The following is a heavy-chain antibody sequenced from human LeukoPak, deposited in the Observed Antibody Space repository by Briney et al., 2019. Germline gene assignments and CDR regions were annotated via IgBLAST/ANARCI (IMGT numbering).Heavy chain of an antibody. V-gene: IGHV3-11*01. CDR3: ARDQGYYDSSGYYGGYFDY. CDR1: GFTFSDYY. D-gene: IGHD3-22*01. Sequence: GGSLRLSCAASGFTFSDYYMSWIRQAPGKGLEWVSYISSSGSTIYYADSVKGRFTISRDNAKNSLYLQMNSLRAEDTAVYYCARDQGYYDSSGYYGGYFDYWGRGTLVTVSS. CDR2: ISSSGSTI. J-gene: IGHJ4*02.